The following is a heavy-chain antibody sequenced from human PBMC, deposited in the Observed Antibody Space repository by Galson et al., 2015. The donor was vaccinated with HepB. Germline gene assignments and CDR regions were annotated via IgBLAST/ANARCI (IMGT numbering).Heavy chain of an antibody. CDR2: ISSSSSTI. CDR1: GSTFSSYS. J-gene: IGHJ2*01. CDR3: ARDSVPRESITMVRGVIGAHWYFDL. Sequence: SLRLSCAASGSTFSSYSMNWVRQAPGKGLEWVSYISSSSSTIYYADSVKGRFTISRDNAKNSLYLQMNSLRAEDTAVYYSARDSVPRESITMVRGVIGAHWYFDLWGRGTLVTVSS. V-gene: IGHV3-48*01. D-gene: IGHD3-10*01.